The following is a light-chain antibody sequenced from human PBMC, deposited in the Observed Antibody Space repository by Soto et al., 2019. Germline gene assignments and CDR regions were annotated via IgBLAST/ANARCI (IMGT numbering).Light chain of an antibody. V-gene: IGLV2-14*01. CDR2: EVS. J-gene: IGLJ3*02. CDR1: SSDVGGYNY. CDR3: SSYTSSSTRV. Sequence: QSVLTQPPSASSTPGQTVTISCTGTSSDVGGYNYVSWYQQHPGKAPKLMIYEVSNRPSGVSNRFSGSKSGNTASLTISGLQAEDEADYYCSSYTSSSTRVFGGGTKLTVL.